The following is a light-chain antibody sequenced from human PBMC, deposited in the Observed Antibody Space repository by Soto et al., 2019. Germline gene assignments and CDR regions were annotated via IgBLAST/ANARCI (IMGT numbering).Light chain of an antibody. CDR2: AAS. J-gene: IGKJ5*01. CDR3: QQADTFPIT. Sequence: DIQMTQSPSSVSASVGDRVTISCQASQGISRSLAWYRQKPGKAPKLLIYAASSLQSGVPSRFSGSGFGTDFTLIISSLQPEDSAIYYCQQADTFPITFGQGTRLEIK. CDR1: QGISRS. V-gene: IGKV1D-12*01.